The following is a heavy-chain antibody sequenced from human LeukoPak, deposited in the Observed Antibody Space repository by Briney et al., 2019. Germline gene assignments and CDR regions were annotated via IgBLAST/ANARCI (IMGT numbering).Heavy chain of an antibody. D-gene: IGHD2-2*02. CDR2: FIPNVGIP. Sequence: GSSVKVSCKASGATFSKNAISWVRQAPGQGLEWMGRFIPNVGIPTYAQKFQGRITIIADTSTNTAYMELSSLTSEDTAVYYCARIQAVGVPVAIDAYYSYGMDVWCQGTMVTVS. V-gene: IGHV1-69*04. CDR3: ARIQAVGVPVAIDAYYSYGMDV. J-gene: IGHJ6*02. CDR1: GATFSKNA.